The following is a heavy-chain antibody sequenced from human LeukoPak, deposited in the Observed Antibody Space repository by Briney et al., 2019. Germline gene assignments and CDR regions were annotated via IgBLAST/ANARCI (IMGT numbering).Heavy chain of an antibody. V-gene: IGHV5-51*01. J-gene: IGHJ4*02. CDR1: GDRFTSYG. D-gene: IGHD5-18*01. CDR2: IYPGDSDT. Sequence: PGESLKISGKGSGDRFTSYGIGGVRQMPGKGLEWMGIIYPGDSDTRYSPSFQGQATISAHKSISTAYLQWSSLTASDTAMYYCARQDPAMEFDSWGQGTLVTLSS. CDR3: ARQDPAMEFDS.